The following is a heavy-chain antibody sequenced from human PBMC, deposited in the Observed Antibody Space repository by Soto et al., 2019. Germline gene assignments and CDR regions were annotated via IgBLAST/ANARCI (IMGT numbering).Heavy chain of an antibody. CDR3: VVCSGAFCYSGWFDP. CDR2: ISGGGGTT. Sequence: GGSLRLSCAAPGFTFSSYAMSWVRQTPGKGLEWVSDISGGGGTTDYADSVKGRFSISRDNSKNTLYLQMNSLRDEDTAIYYCVVCSGAFCYSGWFDPWGQGTLVTVSS. V-gene: IGHV3-23*01. J-gene: IGHJ5*02. CDR1: GFTFSSYA. D-gene: IGHD2-15*01.